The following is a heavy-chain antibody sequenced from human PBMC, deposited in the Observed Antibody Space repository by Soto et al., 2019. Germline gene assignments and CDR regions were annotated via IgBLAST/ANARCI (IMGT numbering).Heavy chain of an antibody. CDR3: ARVVHWSGYNYYFHY. Sequence: ASVKVSCKASGYIFSDYAMHWVRQAPGQRLEWMGWINGFDTKYSQKFQGRVTFTRDTSASTAYMELSGLTSEDTALYYCARVVHWSGYNYYFHYWGQGTLVTVSS. D-gene: IGHD3-3*01. CDR1: GYIFSDYA. V-gene: IGHV1-3*01. CDR2: INGFDT. J-gene: IGHJ4*02.